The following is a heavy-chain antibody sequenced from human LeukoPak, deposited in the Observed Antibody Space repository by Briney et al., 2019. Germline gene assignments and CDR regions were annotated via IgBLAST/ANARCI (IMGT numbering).Heavy chain of an antibody. J-gene: IGHJ4*02. V-gene: IGHV4-59*12. Sequence: SETLSLTCTVSGGSISSYYWSWIRQPPGKGLEWIGYIYYSGSTNYNPSLKSRVTMSVDTSKSQFSLKLSSVTAADTAVYYCARDHCSSTSCYNDYWGQGTLVTVSS. D-gene: IGHD2-2*02. CDR2: IYYSGST. CDR3: ARDHCSSTSCYNDY. CDR1: GGSISSYY.